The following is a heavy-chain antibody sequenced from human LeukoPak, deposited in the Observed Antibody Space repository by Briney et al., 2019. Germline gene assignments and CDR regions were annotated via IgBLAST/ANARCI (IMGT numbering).Heavy chain of an antibody. CDR1: GFTFSGST. Sequence: PGGSLRLSCAASGFTFSGSTMHWVRQASGKGLEWVGRIRSKANSYATAYAASVKGRFTISRDESKNTAYLQMNSLKTEDTAVYYCTRGDTAAGRDYWGQGTLVSVSS. CDR2: IRSKANSYAT. CDR3: TRGDTAAGRDY. J-gene: IGHJ4*02. D-gene: IGHD5-18*01. V-gene: IGHV3-73*01.